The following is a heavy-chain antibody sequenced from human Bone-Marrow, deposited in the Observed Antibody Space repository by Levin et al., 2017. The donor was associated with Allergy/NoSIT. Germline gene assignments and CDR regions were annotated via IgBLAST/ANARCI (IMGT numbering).Heavy chain of an antibody. CDR1: GFTFSSYA. Sequence: GESLKISCAASGFTFSSYAMSWVRQAPGKGLEWVSAISGSGGSTYYADSVKGRFTISRDNSKNTLYLQMNSLRAEDTAVYYCAKYDSSGYYRYWGQGTLVTVSS. CDR2: ISGSGGST. J-gene: IGHJ4*02. D-gene: IGHD3-22*01. CDR3: AKYDSSGYYRY. V-gene: IGHV3-23*01.